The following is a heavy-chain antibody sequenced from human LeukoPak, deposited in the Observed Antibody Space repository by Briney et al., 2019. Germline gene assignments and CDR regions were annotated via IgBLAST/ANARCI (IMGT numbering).Heavy chain of an antibody. V-gene: IGHV1-24*01. Sequence: ASVKVSCKVSGYTLTELSMHWVRQAPGKGLEWMGGFDPGKGLEWRGGFDPENDEIIYAQKFQGRVTMTEDTSTDTVYMELSSLRSEDTAVYYCARGKDLDYWGQGTLVTVSS. CDR1: GYTLTELS. J-gene: IGHJ4*02. CDR3: ARGKDLDY. CDR2: FDPENDEI.